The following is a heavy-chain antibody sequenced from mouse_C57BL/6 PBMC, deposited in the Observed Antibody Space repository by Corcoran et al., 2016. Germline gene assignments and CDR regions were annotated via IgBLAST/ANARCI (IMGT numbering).Heavy chain of an antibody. Sequence: QIQLVQSGPELKKPGETVKISCKASGYTFTTYGMSWVKQAPGKGLKWMGWINTYSGVPTYADDFKGRFAFSLETSASTAYLQINNLKNEDTATYFCARAGGSSPYWYFDVWGTGTTVTVSS. CDR2: INTYSGVP. V-gene: IGHV9-3*01. CDR1: GYTFTTYG. CDR3: ARAGGSSPYWYFDV. D-gene: IGHD1-1*01. J-gene: IGHJ1*03.